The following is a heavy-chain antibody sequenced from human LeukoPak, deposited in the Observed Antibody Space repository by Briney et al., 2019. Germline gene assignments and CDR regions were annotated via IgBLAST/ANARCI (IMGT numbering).Heavy chain of an antibody. CDR1: GFTVSSNY. J-gene: IGHJ4*02. V-gene: IGHV3-66*01. Sequence: GALRLSCAASGFTVSSNYMSWVRQAPGKGLEWVSVIYSGGSTYYADSVKGRFTISRDNSKNTLYLQMNSLRAEDTAVYYCARDPYGPTSFDYWGQGTLVTVSS. D-gene: IGHD3-10*01. CDR2: IYSGGST. CDR3: ARDPYGPTSFDY.